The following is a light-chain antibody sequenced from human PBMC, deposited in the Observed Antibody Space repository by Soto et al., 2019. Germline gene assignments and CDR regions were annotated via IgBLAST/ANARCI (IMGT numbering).Light chain of an antibody. CDR3: SSFVGAPVI. V-gene: IGLV2-8*01. CDR2: EVN. CDR1: STDVGEYNY. J-gene: IGLJ2*01. Sequence: QSVLTQPPSASGSPGQPVTIPCTGTSTDVGEYNYVSWYQQHPGKVPKLIIFEVNKRPSGVPDRFSGSKSGDPASLTVSGLQAEDEADYYCSSFVGAPVIFGGGTKSPS.